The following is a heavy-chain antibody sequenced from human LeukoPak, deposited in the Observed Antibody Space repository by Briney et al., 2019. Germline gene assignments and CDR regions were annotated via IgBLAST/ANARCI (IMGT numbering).Heavy chain of an antibody. V-gene: IGHV3-21*01. CDR2: ISKNRSYI. CDR1: GFTFSSYS. J-gene: IGHJ4*02. D-gene: IGHD3-10*01. Sequence: GGALRLSCAASGFTFSSYSKKWVRHAPGKGGGGGSSISKNRSYIHYADSVKGRFTISRDNAKNSLYLQMNSLRAEDTAVYYCARVKVSYYGSGSYYNSVYFDYWGQGTLVTVSS. CDR3: ARVKVSYYGSGSYYNSVYFDY.